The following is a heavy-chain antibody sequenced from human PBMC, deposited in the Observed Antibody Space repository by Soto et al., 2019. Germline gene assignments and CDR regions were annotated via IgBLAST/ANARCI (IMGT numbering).Heavy chain of an antibody. D-gene: IGHD1-7*01. J-gene: IGHJ4*02. CDR1: GGSISSGDYY. CDR2: IYYSGST. V-gene: IGHV4-30-4*01. Sequence: SETLSLTCTVSGGSISSGDYYWSWIRQPPGKGLEWIGYIYYSGSTYYNPSLKSRVTISVDTSKNQFSLKLSSVTAADTAVYYCARGVPKTGTIGNDYWGQGTLVTVSS. CDR3: ARGVPKTGTIGNDY.